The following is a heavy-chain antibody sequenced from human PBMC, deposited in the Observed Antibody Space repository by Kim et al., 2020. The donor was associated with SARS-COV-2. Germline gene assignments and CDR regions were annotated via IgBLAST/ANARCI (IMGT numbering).Heavy chain of an antibody. J-gene: IGHJ4*02. CDR3: AREPGDSGLDY. Sequence: GGSLRLSCAASGFTFSSYSMNWVRQAPGKGLELVSSISSSSSYIYYADSVKGRFTISRDNAKNSLYLQMNSLRAEDTAVYYCAREPGDSGLDYWGQGTLVTVSS. D-gene: IGHD4-17*01. CDR1: GFTFSSYS. CDR2: ISSSSSYI. V-gene: IGHV3-21*01.